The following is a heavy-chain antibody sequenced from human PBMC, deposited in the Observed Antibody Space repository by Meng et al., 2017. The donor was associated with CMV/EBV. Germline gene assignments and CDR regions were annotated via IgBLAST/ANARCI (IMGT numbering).Heavy chain of an antibody. J-gene: IGHJ6*02. CDR3: AREGAGTIYGMDV. CDR2: ISYDGSNK. Sequence: GESLKISCAASGFTFSSYWMHWVRQAPGKGLEWVAVISYDGSNKYYADSVKGRFTISRDNSKNTLYLQMNSLRAEDTVVYYCAREGAGTIYGMDVWGQGTTVTVSS. CDR1: GFTFSSYW. V-gene: IGHV3-30*03. D-gene: IGHD1-1*01.